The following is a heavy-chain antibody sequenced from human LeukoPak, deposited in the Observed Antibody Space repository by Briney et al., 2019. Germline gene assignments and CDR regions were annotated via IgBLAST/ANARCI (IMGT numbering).Heavy chain of an antibody. Sequence: GGSLRLSCAAYGFTFDDYGMSWVRQAPGKGLEWVSGINWNGGSTGYADSVKGRFTISRDNAKNSLYLQMNSLRAEDTALYYCARDRHDYGDRDAFDIWGQGTMVTVSS. CDR2: INWNGGST. J-gene: IGHJ3*02. CDR1: GFTFDDYG. D-gene: IGHD4-17*01. CDR3: ARDRHDYGDRDAFDI. V-gene: IGHV3-20*04.